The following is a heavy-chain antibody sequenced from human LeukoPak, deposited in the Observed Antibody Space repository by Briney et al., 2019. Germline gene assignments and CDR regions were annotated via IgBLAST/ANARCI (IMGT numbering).Heavy chain of an antibody. CDR1: GFTFNRHS. D-gene: IGHD1-26*01. Sequence: GGSLRLSCAASGFTFNRHSMNWVRQAPGKGLEWVSSISSSNDVYYADSMKGRLTISRDNAKDSLYLQINSLRAEDTAVYYCARGDEGATPPVVDYWGQGTLVTVSS. V-gene: IGHV3-21*04. J-gene: IGHJ4*02. CDR3: ARGDEGATPPVVDY. CDR2: ISSSNDV.